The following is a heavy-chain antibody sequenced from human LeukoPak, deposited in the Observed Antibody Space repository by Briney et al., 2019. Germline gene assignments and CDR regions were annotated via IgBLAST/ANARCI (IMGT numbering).Heavy chain of an antibody. V-gene: IGHV1-2*04. J-gene: IGHJ5*02. D-gene: IGHD3-10*01. CDR2: INPNSGGT. CDR3: ARGFGELHNWFDP. Sequence: VASVKVSCKASGYTFTGYYMHWVRQAPGQGLEWMGWINPNSGGTNYAQKFQGWVTMTRDTSISTAYMELSRLRSDDTAVYYCARGFGELHNWFDPWGQGTLVTVSS. CDR1: GYTFTGYY.